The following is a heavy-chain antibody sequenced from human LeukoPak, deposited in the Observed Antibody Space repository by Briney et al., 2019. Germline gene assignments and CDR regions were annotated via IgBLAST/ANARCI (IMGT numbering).Heavy chain of an antibody. CDR1: GFTFSSYS. D-gene: IGHD1-26*01. CDR2: ISTSTTTI. CDR3: ASWGEGALDN. Sequence: GGSLRLSCEASGFTFSSYSMNWARQAPGKGLEWNSYISTSTTTIYYANSVKGRFTISRDNAKKSLYLQMNSLRVEDTGVYYCASWGEGALDNWGQGTLVTVSS. J-gene: IGHJ4*02. V-gene: IGHV3-48*01.